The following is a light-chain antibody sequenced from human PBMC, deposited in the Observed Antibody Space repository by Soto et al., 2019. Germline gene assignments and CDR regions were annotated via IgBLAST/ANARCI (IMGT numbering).Light chain of an antibody. CDR3: QHYGTSPFT. CDR1: QTISNNY. J-gene: IGKJ3*01. Sequence: EIVLTQSPGTLSLSPGERATLSCRASQTISNNYLAWYQQKPGQGPRLLTYGASSRAPGIPDRFSGSGSGTDFALTIDRLEPEDFAVYYCQHYGTSPFTFGPGPKVDVK. CDR2: GAS. V-gene: IGKV3-20*01.